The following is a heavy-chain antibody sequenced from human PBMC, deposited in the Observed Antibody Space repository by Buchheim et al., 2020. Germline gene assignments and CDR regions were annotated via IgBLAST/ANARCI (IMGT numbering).Heavy chain of an antibody. CDR1: GFTFSSYA. J-gene: IGHJ6*01. V-gene: IGHV3-30*04. Sequence: QVQLVESGGGVVQPGRSLRLSCPASGFTFSSYAIHWVRQAPGKGLEWVAVISYDGSNKYYADSVKGRFTISRDNSKNTLYLQMDSLRAEDTAVYYCARAGEGRRCSSADCYTGAMDVWGQGT. D-gene: IGHD2-2*01. CDR3: ARAGEGRRCSSADCYTGAMDV. CDR2: ISYDGSNK.